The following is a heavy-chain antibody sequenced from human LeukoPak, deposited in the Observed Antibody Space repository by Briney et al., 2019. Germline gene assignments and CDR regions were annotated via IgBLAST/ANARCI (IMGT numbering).Heavy chain of an antibody. J-gene: IGHJ6*02. CDR2: IYYSGST. Sequence: SETLSLTCTVSGGSISSYYWSWIRQPPGKVLEWIGYIYYSGSTNYNPSVKSRVTISVDTSKNQFSLKRSSVTAAATAVYYCARQMKKFKATHYHGMDVWGQGTTVTVSS. V-gene: IGHV4-59*08. CDR3: ARQMKKFKATHYHGMDV. CDR1: GGSISSYY.